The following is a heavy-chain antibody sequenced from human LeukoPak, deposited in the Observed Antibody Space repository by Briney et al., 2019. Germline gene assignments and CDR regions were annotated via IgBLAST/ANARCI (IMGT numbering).Heavy chain of an antibody. Sequence: GGSLRLSCAASGFTFSSYAMSWVRQAPGKGLEWVSAISGSGGSTYYADSVKGRFTISRDNSKNTLYLQMNSLRAEDTAVYYCAKDSGNYVFWSGYFPPYNWFDPWGQGTLVTVSS. V-gene: IGHV3-23*01. J-gene: IGHJ5*02. CDR1: GFTFSSYA. D-gene: IGHD3-3*01. CDR3: AKDSGNYVFWSGYFPPYNWFDP. CDR2: ISGSGGST.